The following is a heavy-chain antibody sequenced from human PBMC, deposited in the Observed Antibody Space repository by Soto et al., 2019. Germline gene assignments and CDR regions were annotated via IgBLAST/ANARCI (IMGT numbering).Heavy chain of an antibody. CDR2: ISTYNGGT. Sequence: QVQLVQSGAEVKKPGASMKVSCKASGYTFGMYGISWVRQAPGQGLEWMGWISTYNGGTNSAQKFQGRATMSTDTSTSTAYMELMSLRSDDTAVYYCARDGDYGYFDYWGQGTLVTVSS. D-gene: IGHD4-17*01. J-gene: IGHJ4*02. V-gene: IGHV1-18*01. CDR1: GYTFGMYG. CDR3: ARDGDYGYFDY.